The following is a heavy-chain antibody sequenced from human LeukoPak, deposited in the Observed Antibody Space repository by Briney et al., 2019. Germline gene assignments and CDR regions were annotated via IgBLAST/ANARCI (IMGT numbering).Heavy chain of an antibody. CDR2: IIPIFGTA. Sequence: ASVKVSCKASGGTFSSYAISWVRQAPGQGLEWMGGIIPIFGTANYAQKFQGRVTITADKSTSTAYMELSSLRSEDTAVYYCARFKGGYCSGGSCEYFDYWGLGTLVTVSS. J-gene: IGHJ4*02. V-gene: IGHV1-69*06. CDR1: GGTFSSYA. D-gene: IGHD2-15*01. CDR3: ARFKGGYCSGGSCEYFDY.